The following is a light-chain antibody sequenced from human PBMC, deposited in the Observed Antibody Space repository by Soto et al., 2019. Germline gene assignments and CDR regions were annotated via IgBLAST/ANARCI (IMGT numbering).Light chain of an antibody. V-gene: IGKV3-11*01. Sequence: EIVLTQSPVTLSLSPGERATLSCRASQSINNYLAWDQQKPGQPPRLLIYDAYNRATAIPVRFNGSGSGTDFTLTISSLEPEDSAVYYCQFRGIWPPGASFGGGTNVEIK. J-gene: IGKJ4*01. CDR1: QSINNY. CDR2: DAY. CDR3: QFRGIWPPGAS.